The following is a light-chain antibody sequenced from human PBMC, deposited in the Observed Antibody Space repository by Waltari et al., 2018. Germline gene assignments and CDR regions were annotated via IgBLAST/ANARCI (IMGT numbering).Light chain of an antibody. CDR1: QSISKY. Sequence: DIQMTQSPSSLSTSVGDKVTITCRASQSISKYLNLYQQRPGKAPKLLIYTASTLKSGVPSRFSGSGSGTDFTLTISSLQPEDFGTYYCQQSYSIPFTFGPGTKLDI. CDR2: TAS. CDR3: QQSYSIPFT. J-gene: IGKJ3*01. V-gene: IGKV1-39*01.